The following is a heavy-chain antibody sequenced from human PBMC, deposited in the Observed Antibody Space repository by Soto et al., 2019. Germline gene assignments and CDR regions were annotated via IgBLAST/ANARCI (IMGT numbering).Heavy chain of an antibody. V-gene: IGHV1-69*13. D-gene: IGHD3-3*01. Sequence: ASVKVSCKASGGTFSSYAISWVRQAPGQGLEWMGGIIPIFGTANYAQKFQGRVTITADESTSTAYMELSSLRSEDTAVYYCARDKVDRGSWSGPTPYYYYGMDVWGQGTTVTVYS. CDR3: ARDKVDRGSWSGPTPYYYYGMDV. CDR1: GGTFSSYA. J-gene: IGHJ6*02. CDR2: IIPIFGTA.